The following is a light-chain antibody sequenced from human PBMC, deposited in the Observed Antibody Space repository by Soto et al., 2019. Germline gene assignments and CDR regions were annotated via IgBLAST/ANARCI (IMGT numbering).Light chain of an antibody. J-gene: IGKJ5*01. CDR2: AAS. V-gene: IGKV3-15*01. Sequence: EIVMSQSPVTLSVSPGERATLSCRASQNISRSLAWYQQKPGQGPSLLIYAASSRATGIPARFSGSGSGTDFTLTISSLQSEDFAIYYCQQYSQWPLTFGQGTRLEIK. CDR3: QQYSQWPLT. CDR1: QNISRS.